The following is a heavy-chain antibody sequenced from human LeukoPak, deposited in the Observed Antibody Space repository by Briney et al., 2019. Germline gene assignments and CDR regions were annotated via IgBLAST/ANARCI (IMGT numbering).Heavy chain of an antibody. CDR2: INPNSGGT. CDR1: GSTFTGYY. J-gene: IGHJ5*02. CDR3: ARESLAVAGTLNP. V-gene: IGHV1-2*02. D-gene: IGHD6-19*01. Sequence: ASVKVSCKASGSTFTGYYMHWVRQAPGQGLEWMGWINPNSGGTNYAQKFQGRVTMTRDTSISTAYMELSRLRSDDPAVYYCARESLAVAGTLNPWGQGTLVTVSS.